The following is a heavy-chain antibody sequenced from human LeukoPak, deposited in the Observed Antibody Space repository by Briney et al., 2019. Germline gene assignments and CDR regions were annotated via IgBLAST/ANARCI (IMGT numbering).Heavy chain of an antibody. CDR1: GFTFSSYW. Sequence: GGSLRLSCAASGFTFSSYWMHWVRQAPGKGLVWVSRINSDGSSTSYADSVKGRFTISRDNAKNSLYLQMNSLRAEDTAVYYCAKKTLTGPAGSFDVWGQGTMVTVSS. CDR2: INSDGSST. V-gene: IGHV3-74*01. J-gene: IGHJ3*01. CDR3: AKKTLTGPAGSFDV. D-gene: IGHD3-9*01.